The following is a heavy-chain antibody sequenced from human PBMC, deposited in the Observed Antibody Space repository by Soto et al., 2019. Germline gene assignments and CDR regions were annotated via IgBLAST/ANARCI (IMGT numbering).Heavy chain of an antibody. V-gene: IGHV3-11*01. J-gene: IGHJ4*02. D-gene: IGHD4-17*01. CDR2: MSSSGGRK. CDR1: GFTFSGYY. CDR3: ARAFYGDYGTYLDS. Sequence: PGGSLRLSCAASGFTFSGYYMTWIRQAPGKGLEWVSYMSSSGGRKYYADSVKGRFTISRDNALHSLYLEMNSLRVEDTAVYYCARAFYGDYGTYLDSWGQGTLVTVSS.